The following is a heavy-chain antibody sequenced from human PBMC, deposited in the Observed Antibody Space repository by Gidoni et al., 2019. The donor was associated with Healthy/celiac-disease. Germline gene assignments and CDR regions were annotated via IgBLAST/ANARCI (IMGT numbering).Heavy chain of an antibody. CDR3: ARDGWEYYDILTGYYIGIHYYYYMDV. J-gene: IGHJ6*03. CDR2: ISYDGRNK. Sequence: QGQPVESGGGVVQPGRSLRLSCAASGFTFSIYALPWVLHAPGKGLEWVAVISYDGRNKYYADSVKSRFTISRDNSKNTLYLQMNSLRAEDTAVYYCARDGWEYYDILTGYYIGIHYYYYMDVWGKGTTVTVSS. V-gene: IGHV3-30*04. CDR1: GFTFSIYA. D-gene: IGHD3-9*01.